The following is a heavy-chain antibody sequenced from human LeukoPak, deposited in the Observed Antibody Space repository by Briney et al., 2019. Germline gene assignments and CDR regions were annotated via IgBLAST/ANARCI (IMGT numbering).Heavy chain of an antibody. D-gene: IGHD6-19*01. V-gene: IGHV4-4*07. Sequence: PSETLSLTCTVSGGSISSYSWNWIRQPAGKGLEWIGRFHTRGSTNYNPSLQSRVTMSVDTSKNQFSLKLSSVTAADTAVYYCARDQQWLLYFDYGGQGTLVTVSS. J-gene: IGHJ4*02. CDR2: FHTRGST. CDR1: GGSISSYS. CDR3: ARDQQWLLYFDY.